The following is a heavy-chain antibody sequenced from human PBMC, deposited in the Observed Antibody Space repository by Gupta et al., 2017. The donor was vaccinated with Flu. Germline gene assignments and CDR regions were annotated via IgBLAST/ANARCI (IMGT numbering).Heavy chain of an antibody. CDR1: GGSVSTSTSS. V-gene: IGHV4-39*01. D-gene: IGHD3-3*01. J-gene: IGHJ4*02. CDR2: IYYSGTA. CDR3: AGGVDDSAFDF. Sequence: SGGSVSTSTSSWALIRQPPGQGLEWIATIYYSGTAYYNPSLRSRATMSLDTSRNQFSLKVRSMTTADTAVYYCAGGVDDSAFDFWGQGPLVTVS.